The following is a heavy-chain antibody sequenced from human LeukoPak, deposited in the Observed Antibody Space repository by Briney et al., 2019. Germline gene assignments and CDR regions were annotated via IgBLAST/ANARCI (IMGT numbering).Heavy chain of an antibody. V-gene: IGHV1-18*01. D-gene: IGHD2-2*01. CDR3: ARDSPILGCSSTSCYSWFGELLALFDY. CDR2: ISAYNGNT. J-gene: IGHJ4*02. Sequence: ASVKVSCKASGYTFTSYGISWVRQAPGQGLEWMGWISAYNGNTNYAQKLQGRVTMTTDTSTSTAYMELRSLRSDDTAVYYCARDSPILGCSSTSCYSWFGELLALFDYWGQGTLVTASS. CDR1: GYTFTSYG.